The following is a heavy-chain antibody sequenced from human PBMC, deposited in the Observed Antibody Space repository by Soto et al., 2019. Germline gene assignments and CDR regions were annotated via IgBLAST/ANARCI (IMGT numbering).Heavy chain of an antibody. V-gene: IGHV4-31*03. CDR2: IYYSGST. CDR1: GGSISIGGYY. Sequence: PSETLSLTCTVSGGSISIGGYYWSWIRHHPGKGLEWVGYIYYSGSTYYNPSLKSRVTISVDTSKNQFSLKLSSVTAADTAVYYCARETIVVVPAATYNWFDPWGQGTLVTVSS. CDR3: ARETIVVVPAATYNWFDP. D-gene: IGHD2-2*01. J-gene: IGHJ5*02.